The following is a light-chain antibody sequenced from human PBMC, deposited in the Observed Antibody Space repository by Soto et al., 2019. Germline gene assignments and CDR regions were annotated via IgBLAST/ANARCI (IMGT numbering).Light chain of an antibody. CDR3: QQYNTLPWT. J-gene: IGKJ1*01. CDR2: KAS. V-gene: IGKV1-5*03. CDR1: QSISTW. Sequence: DIQMTQSPSTLSASVGDRVTMTCRASQSISTWLAWYQQRPGRAPKLLIYKASTFEGGVPSTFSGSASGTAFTLTISSLQPDDFATYYCQQYNTLPWTFGQGTKVEIK.